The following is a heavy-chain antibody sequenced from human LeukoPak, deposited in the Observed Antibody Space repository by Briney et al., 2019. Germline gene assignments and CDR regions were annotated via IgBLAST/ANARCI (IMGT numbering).Heavy chain of an antibody. CDR1: GFTVSSYS. CDR2: ISSSSSYI. V-gene: IGHV3-21*01. CDR3: ATTYCSSTSCPPKRHYYYYYMDV. J-gene: IGHJ6*03. Sequence: GGSLRLSCAASGFTVSSYSMNWVRQAPGKGLEWVSSISSSSSYIYYADSVKGRFTISRDNAKNSLYLQMNSLRAEDTAVYYCATTYCSSTSCPPKRHYYYYYMDVWGKGTTVTISS. D-gene: IGHD2-2*01.